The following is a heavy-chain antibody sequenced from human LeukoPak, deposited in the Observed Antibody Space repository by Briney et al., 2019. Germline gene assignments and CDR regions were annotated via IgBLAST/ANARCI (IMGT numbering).Heavy chain of an antibody. D-gene: IGHD4-4*01. Sequence: GGSLRPSCAASGFTFSSYAMSWVRQAPGKGLEWVALTWYDGGNEYYADSVKGRFTISRDNSKNTLYLQMNSLRAEDTAVYYCARDQTTFNYWGQGTLVTVSS. J-gene: IGHJ4*02. CDR2: TWYDGGNE. CDR3: ARDQTTFNY. V-gene: IGHV3-33*08. CDR1: GFTFSSYA.